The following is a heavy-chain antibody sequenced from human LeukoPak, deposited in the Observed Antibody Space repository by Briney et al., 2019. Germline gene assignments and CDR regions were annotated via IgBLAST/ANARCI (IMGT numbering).Heavy chain of an antibody. D-gene: IGHD3-16*01. CDR1: GFTFSSYW. CDR2: INHNGNVN. V-gene: IGHV3-7*03. CDR3: ARGGGLDV. J-gene: IGHJ6*02. Sequence: GGSLRLSCAASGFTFSSYWMNWARQAPGKGLEWVASINHNGNVNYYVDSVKGRFTISRDNAKNSLYLQMSNLRAEDTAVYFCARGGGLDVWGQGASVTVSS.